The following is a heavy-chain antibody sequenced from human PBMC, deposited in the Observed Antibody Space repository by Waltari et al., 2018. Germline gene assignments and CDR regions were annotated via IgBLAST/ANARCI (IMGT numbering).Heavy chain of an antibody. CDR2: ISSSGSII. CDR3: ARDGEYDALDI. CDR1: GFTFSSYE. J-gene: IGHJ3*02. V-gene: IGHV3-48*03. D-gene: IGHD3-10*01. Sequence: EVQLVESGGGLVQPGGSLRLSCAASGFTFSSYEMNWFRQAPGKGLEWVSYISSSGSIIHSADSVKGRFTISRDNAKNSLHLQMNSLRAEDTAVYYCARDGEYDALDIWGQGTMVTVSS.